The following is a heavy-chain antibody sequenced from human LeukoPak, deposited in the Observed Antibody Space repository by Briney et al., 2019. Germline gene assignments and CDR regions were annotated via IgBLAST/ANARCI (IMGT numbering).Heavy chain of an antibody. V-gene: IGHV4-59*12. CDR2: IYYSGST. CDR1: GGSISSYY. CDR3: ARGHSEEIDILTGYYFDY. J-gene: IGHJ4*02. D-gene: IGHD3-9*01. Sequence: SETLSLTCTVSGGSISSYYWSWIRQPPGKGLEWIGYIYYSGSTNYNPSLKSRVTISVDTSKNQFSLKLSSVTAADTAVYYCARGHSEEIDILTGYYFDYWGQGTLVTVSS.